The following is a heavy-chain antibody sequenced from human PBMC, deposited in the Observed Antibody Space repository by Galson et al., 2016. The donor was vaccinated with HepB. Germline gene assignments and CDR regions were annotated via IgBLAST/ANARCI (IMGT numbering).Heavy chain of an antibody. CDR1: GFSLSASGMC. CDR3: ARTAVPLAARDYYMDV. D-gene: IGHD2/OR15-2a*01. CDR2: IDWDDDK. J-gene: IGHJ6*03. Sequence: ALVKPTQTLTLTCTFSGFSLSASGMCVSWIRQPPGKALEWLALIDWDDDKYYSTSLKTRLIISKDTAKNQVVLTMTNMDPVDTATYYCARTAVPLAARDYYMDVWGKGTTVTVSS. V-gene: IGHV2-70*01.